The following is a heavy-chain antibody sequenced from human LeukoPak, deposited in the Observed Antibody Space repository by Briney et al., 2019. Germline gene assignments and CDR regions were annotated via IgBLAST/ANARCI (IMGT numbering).Heavy chain of an antibody. CDR3: ARRVCGGCSGRFFDY. D-gene: IGHD3-10*02. CDR2: INQDGSEK. CDR1: GFTFSSYW. V-gene: IGHV3-7*03. Sequence: GGSLRLSCAASGFTFSSYWMSWVRQAPGKGLEWVANINQDGSEKYYVDSVKGRFTISRDNAKNSVYLQMNSLRAEDTAVYYCARRVCGGCSGRFFDYWGQGILVTVSS. J-gene: IGHJ4*02.